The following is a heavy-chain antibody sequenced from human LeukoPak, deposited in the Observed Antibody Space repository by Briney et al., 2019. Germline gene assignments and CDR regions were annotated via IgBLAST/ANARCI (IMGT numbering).Heavy chain of an antibody. J-gene: IGHJ4*02. CDR2: GNT. CDR3: ARDRGEGIVGTFDY. V-gene: IGHV4-4*07. Sequence: GNTHYNPSLQNRVTMSVDTSKNQFSLRQSSETPEDTAVYYCARDRGEGIVGTFDYCGQGTLCTVSS. D-gene: IGHD1-26*01.